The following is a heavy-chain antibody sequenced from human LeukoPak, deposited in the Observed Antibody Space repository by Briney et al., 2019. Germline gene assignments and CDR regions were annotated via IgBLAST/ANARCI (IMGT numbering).Heavy chain of an antibody. V-gene: IGHV1-2*02. J-gene: IGHJ3*02. CDR1: GYTFTGYY. CDR2: IDPNSGGT. CDR3: ARDSGYYDSSGYSPYAFDI. Sequence: ASVKVSCKASGYTFTGYYMHWVRQAPGQGLEWMGWIDPNSGGTNYAQKFQGRVTMTRGTSISTAYMELSRLRSDGTAVYYCARDSGYYDSSGYSPYAFDIWGQGTMVAVSS. D-gene: IGHD3-22*01.